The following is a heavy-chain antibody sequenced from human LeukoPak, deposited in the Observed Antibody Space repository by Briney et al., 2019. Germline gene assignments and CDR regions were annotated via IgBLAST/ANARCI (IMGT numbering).Heavy chain of an antibody. CDR2: NYYSGSH. J-gene: IGHJ4*02. Sequence: SETLSLTCTVSGGSISSSSYYWGWIRQPPGKGLEWIGHNYYSGSHYYNPSLKSRVTISVDTSKNQFSLKLSSVTAADTAVYYCARYGQWLVRGFDYWGQGTLVTASS. CDR1: GGSISSSSYY. CDR3: ARYGQWLVRGFDY. V-gene: IGHV4-39*01. D-gene: IGHD6-19*01.